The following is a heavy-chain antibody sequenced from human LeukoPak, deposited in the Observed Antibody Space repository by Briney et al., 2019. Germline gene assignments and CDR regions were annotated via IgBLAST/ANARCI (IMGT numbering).Heavy chain of an antibody. J-gene: IGHJ4*02. Sequence: ASVKVSCKASGYTFTSYYMHWVRQAPGQGLEWMGIINPSGGSTSYAQKFQGRVTMTRDTSTSTVYMELSSLRSEDTAVYYCARAYYYDSSGYYRYFFDYWGQGTLVTVSS. CDR2: INPSGGST. CDR3: ARAYYYDSSGYYRYFFDY. D-gene: IGHD3-22*01. V-gene: IGHV1-46*01. CDR1: GYTFTSYY.